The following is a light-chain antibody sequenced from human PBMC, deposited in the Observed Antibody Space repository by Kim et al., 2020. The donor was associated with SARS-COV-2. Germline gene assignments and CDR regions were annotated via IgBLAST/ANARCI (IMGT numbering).Light chain of an antibody. Sequence: LSLSPGERATLACRASQSVISQLAWYQQRPGQAPRLLIFDASNRATGIPARFSGSGSGTDFTLTISSLAPEDFAVYYCQQRTNSYTFGQGTKLEI. CDR3: QQRTNSYT. V-gene: IGKV3-11*01. CDR2: DAS. CDR1: QSVISQ. J-gene: IGKJ2*01.